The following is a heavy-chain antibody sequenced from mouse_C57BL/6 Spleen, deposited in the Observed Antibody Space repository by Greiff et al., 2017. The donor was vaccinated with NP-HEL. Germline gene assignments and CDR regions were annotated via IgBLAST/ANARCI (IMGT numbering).Heavy chain of an antibody. CDR1: GYTFTSYW. Sequence: QVQLQQSGAELVKPGASVKMSCKASGYTFTSYWITWVKQRPGQGLEWIGDIYPGSGSTNYNAKFKSKATLTVDTSSSTAYMQLSSLTSEDSAVYYCARTYYGSSYCWGQGTTLTVSS. J-gene: IGHJ2*01. D-gene: IGHD1-1*01. CDR2: IYPGSGST. V-gene: IGHV1-55*01. CDR3: ARTYYGSSYC.